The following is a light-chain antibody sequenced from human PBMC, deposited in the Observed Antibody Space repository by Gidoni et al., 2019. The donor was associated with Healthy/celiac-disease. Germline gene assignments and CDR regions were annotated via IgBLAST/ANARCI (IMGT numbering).Light chain of an antibody. CDR2: AAS. J-gene: IGKJ2*01. CDR3: QQSYSTPYT. Sequence: DMQMPQSPSSRSASVGDRVTITCRASQSISSYLNWYQQKPGKAPKLLIYAASSLQSGVPARFSGSGSGTDFTLTISSLEPEDFATYYCQQSYSTPYTFGQGTKLEIK. V-gene: IGKV1-39*01. CDR1: QSISSY.